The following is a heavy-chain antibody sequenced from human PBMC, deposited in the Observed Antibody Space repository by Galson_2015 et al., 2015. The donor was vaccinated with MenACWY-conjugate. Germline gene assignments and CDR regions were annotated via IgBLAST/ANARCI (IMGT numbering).Heavy chain of an antibody. D-gene: IGHD6-6*01. Sequence: SLRLSCAASGFTFSNYWMHWVRQAPGKGLEWVSRVNSDGTGTTYADSVKGRFTISRDNAKNTLYLQMNSLRAEDTAIYYCTKAAARYSTTSAFNWFDPSGQGALATASS. CDR2: VNSDGTGT. CDR3: TKAAARYSTTSAFNWFDP. V-gene: IGHV3-74*01. CDR1: GFTFSNYW. J-gene: IGHJ5*02.